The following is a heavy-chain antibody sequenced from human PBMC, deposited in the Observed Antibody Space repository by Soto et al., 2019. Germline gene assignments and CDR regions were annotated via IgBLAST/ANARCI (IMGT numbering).Heavy chain of an antibody. J-gene: IGHJ5*02. CDR2: INPNSGST. D-gene: IGHD3-10*01. Sequence: QVQLVQSGAEVKKPGASVKVSCKASGYTFTGYYMHWVRQAPGQGLEWMGWINPNSGSTNYAQKFQGWVTMTRDTSISTAYMELSRLRSDDTAVYYCARDGHGSGSGWFDPWGQGTLVTVSS. CDR3: ARDGHGSGSGWFDP. V-gene: IGHV1-2*04. CDR1: GYTFTGYY.